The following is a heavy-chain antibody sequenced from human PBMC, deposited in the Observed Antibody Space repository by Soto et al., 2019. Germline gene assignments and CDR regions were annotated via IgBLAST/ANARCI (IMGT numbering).Heavy chain of an antibody. Sequence: QLQLVQSGSEVKKPGASVKVSCKTSGFTFTNYGFTWVRQAPGKGLEWMGWSSALNGFTNYAQDFQGRVTLTTDSSTNTAYMELRGLRSDDTAFYYCAATTSIAIGFRDWGQGTLVSGAS. J-gene: IGHJ4*02. CDR1: GFTFTNYG. CDR2: SSALNGFT. CDR3: AATTSIAIGFRD. V-gene: IGHV1-18*01. D-gene: IGHD6-6*01.